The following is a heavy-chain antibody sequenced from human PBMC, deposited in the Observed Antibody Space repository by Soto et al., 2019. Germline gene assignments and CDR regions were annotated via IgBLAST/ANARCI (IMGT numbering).Heavy chain of an antibody. CDR2: IIPIFGTA. CDR1: GGTFSSYA. J-gene: IGHJ6*02. Sequence: AAVKVSCKASGGTFSSYAISWVRQAPGQGPEWMGGIIPIFGTANDAQKVQGRVTNNADESTSTAYMELSSMRSEDIAVYYCARSITGTTRNFYYGMDVWGQGTTVTVSS. D-gene: IGHD1-20*01. V-gene: IGHV1-69*13. CDR3: ARSITGTTRNFYYGMDV.